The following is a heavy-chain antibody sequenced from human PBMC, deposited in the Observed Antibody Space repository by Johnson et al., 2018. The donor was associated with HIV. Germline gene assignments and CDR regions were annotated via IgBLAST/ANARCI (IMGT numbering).Heavy chain of an antibody. CDR2: IKQGGSEK. CDR3: ATLNGHAFDI. CDR1: GFTFSSYW. V-gene: IGHV3-7*05. Sequence: MQLVESGGGVVQPGRSLRLSCAASGFTFSSYWMSWVRQAPGKGLEWVANIKQGGSEKYFVDSLKGRFIISRDNAKNSLYLQMNSLRAEDTAVYYCATLNGHAFDIWGQGTMVTVSS. J-gene: IGHJ3*02.